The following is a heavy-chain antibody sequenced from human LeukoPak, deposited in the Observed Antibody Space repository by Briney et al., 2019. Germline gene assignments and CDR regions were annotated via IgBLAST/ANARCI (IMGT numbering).Heavy chain of an antibody. CDR2: INSDGSST. CDR1: GFTFSSYW. CDR3: ARGETTMALSPFDY. J-gene: IGHJ4*02. Sequence: PGGSLRLSCAASGFTFSSYWMHWVRQAPGKGLVWVSRINSDGSSTSYADSVKGRFTISRDNSKNTLYLQMSNLRAEDTAVYYCARGETTMALSPFDYWGQGTLVTVSS. V-gene: IGHV3-74*01. D-gene: IGHD4/OR15-4a*01.